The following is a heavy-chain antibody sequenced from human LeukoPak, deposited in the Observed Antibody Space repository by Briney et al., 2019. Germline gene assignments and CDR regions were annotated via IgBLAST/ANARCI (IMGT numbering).Heavy chain of an antibody. Sequence: ASVKLSCTASGYPFTSYYMHWVRQAPGQGLERMRIINPRGSSTSNAQKFQGSVTMTRDTSTSTVYMELSSLRSEDTAVYYCATSLRRTTAEYYYYYGMDVWGQGTTVTVSS. CDR2: INPRGSST. J-gene: IGHJ6*02. D-gene: IGHD4-17*01. CDR1: GYPFTSYY. CDR3: ATSLRRTTAEYYYYYGMDV. V-gene: IGHV1-46*01.